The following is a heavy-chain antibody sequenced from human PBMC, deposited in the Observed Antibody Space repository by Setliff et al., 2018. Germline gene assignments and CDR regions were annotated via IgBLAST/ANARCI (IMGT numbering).Heavy chain of an antibody. CDR2: ISGYDGYT. CDR1: GYTFAKYG. CDR3: GRARAAMVVGPPTAAFDI. V-gene: IGHV1-18*01. J-gene: IGHJ3*02. Sequence: ASVKVPFKALGYTFAKYGTSWVRQAPGQGPEWMGWISGYDGYTVYAQKFQFRVTLTTETSTGTAYMEVRSLRSYDTAQYYCGRARAAMVVGPPTAAFDIWGQGTMVTVSS. D-gene: IGHD2-2*01.